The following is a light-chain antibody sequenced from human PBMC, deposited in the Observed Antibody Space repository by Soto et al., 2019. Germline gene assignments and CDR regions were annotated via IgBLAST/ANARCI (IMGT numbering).Light chain of an antibody. Sequence: DIQMTQSPSSVSASVGDRVSITCRASQGISNWLAWYQQKPGRAPKLLIYTGSRLQSGVPSRFSGIVSGTDFTLTISSLQPDDVATYYCQQANIFPLTFGGGTKVEIK. J-gene: IGKJ4*01. V-gene: IGKV1-12*01. CDR3: QQANIFPLT. CDR2: TGS. CDR1: QGISNW.